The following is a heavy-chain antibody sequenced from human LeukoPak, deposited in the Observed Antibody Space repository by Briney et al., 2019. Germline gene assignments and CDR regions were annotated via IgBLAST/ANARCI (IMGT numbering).Heavy chain of an antibody. J-gene: IGHJ4*02. V-gene: IGHV3-74*01. Sequence: GGSLRLSCAASGFTFSSYWMSWVRQAPGKGLVWVSRINSDGSSTSYADSVKGRFTISRDNAKNTLYLQMNSLRAEDTAVYYCARAGLYSGSGLDYWGQGTLVTVSS. D-gene: IGHD5-12*01. CDR2: INSDGSST. CDR1: GFTFSSYW. CDR3: ARAGLYSGSGLDY.